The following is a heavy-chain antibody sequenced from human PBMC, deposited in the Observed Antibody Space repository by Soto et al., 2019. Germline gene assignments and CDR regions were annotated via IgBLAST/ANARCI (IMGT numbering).Heavy chain of an antibody. Sequence: PGGSLSLSCAASGFTFSSYAMHWVRQAPGKGLEWVAVKSYDGSNKYYADSVKGRFTISRDNSKNALYLQMNSLRAEDTAVYYCARAGPILFDYWGQGTLVTVSS. CDR3: ARAGPILFDY. CDR1: GFTFSSYA. J-gene: IGHJ4*02. V-gene: IGHV3-30-3*01. CDR2: KSYDGSNK.